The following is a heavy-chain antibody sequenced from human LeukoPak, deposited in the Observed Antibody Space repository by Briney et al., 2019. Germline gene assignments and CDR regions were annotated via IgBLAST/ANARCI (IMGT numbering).Heavy chain of an antibody. D-gene: IGHD2/OR15-2a*01. Sequence: SETLSLTCAVYGGSFSGYYWSWIRQPPGKGLEWIGEINHSGSTNYNPSLKIRVTISVDTSKNQFSLKLSSVTAADTAVYYCARGWVYLDAFDIWGQGTMVTVSS. CDR1: GGSFSGYY. J-gene: IGHJ3*02. V-gene: IGHV4-34*01. CDR3: ARGWVYLDAFDI. CDR2: INHSGST.